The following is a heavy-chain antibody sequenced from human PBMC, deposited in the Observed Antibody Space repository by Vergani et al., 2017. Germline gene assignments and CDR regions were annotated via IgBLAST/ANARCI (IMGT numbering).Heavy chain of an antibody. Sequence: QVQLVESGGGVVKPGRSLRLSCAASGFTFSSYGMHWVRQAPGKGLEWVAVISYDGSNKYYADSVKGRFTISRNNSKNTLYLQMNSLRAEDTAVYYCAKSGGPHDFWIGYYYYYMDVWGKGTTVTVSS. CDR3: AKSGGPHDFWIGYYYYYMDV. CDR2: ISYDGSNK. CDR1: GFTFSSYG. J-gene: IGHJ6*03. V-gene: IGHV3-30*18. D-gene: IGHD3-3*01.